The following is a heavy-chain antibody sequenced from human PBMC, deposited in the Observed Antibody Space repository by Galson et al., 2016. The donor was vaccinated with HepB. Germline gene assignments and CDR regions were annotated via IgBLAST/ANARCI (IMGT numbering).Heavy chain of an antibody. J-gene: IGHJ3*02. V-gene: IGHV2-5*02. CDR2: IYWDDDE. CDR3: VRRRPQNEVDISKDAFDI. CDR1: GFSLNTSGVG. D-gene: IGHD5-12*01. Sequence: PALVKPTQTLTLTCTFSGFSLNTSGVGVGWVRQPPGKALEWLALIYWDDDERYSPFLKSRLTITKDTSKNQVVLTMTNMDPVDSGTYYCVRRRPQNEVDISKDAFDIWGQGTMVTVSS.